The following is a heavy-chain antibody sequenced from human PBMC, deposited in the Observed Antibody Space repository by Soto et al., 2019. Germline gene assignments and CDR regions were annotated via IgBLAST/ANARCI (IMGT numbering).Heavy chain of an antibody. CDR3: ARDLVVVVEYYFDY. J-gene: IGHJ4*02. CDR1: GFTFSTPW. CDR2: IRQDGSEK. Sequence: EVQLVESGGGLVQPGGSLRLSCAASGFTFSTPWMSWVRQAPGKGLEWVANIRQDGSEKYYADSVKGRFTISRDNTKNSLYLQMNGLRAEDTAVYFCARDLVVVVEYYFDYWGQGTLVTVSS. D-gene: IGHD2-15*01. V-gene: IGHV3-7*01.